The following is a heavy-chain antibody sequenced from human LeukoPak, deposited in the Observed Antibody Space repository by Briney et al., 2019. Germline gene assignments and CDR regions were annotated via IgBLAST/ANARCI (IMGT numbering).Heavy chain of an antibody. V-gene: IGHV3-64*01. Sequence: PGGSLRLSCAASGFTFSSYAMHWVRQAPGKGLEYVSAISSNGYSTYYANSVKGRFTISRDNSKNTLYLQMGSLRVEDMAVYYCARGRSPDYYGSGSYYRYFDCWGQGTLVTVSS. CDR1: GFTFSSYA. CDR3: ARGRSPDYYGSGSYYRYFDC. J-gene: IGHJ4*02. CDR2: ISSNGYST. D-gene: IGHD3-10*01.